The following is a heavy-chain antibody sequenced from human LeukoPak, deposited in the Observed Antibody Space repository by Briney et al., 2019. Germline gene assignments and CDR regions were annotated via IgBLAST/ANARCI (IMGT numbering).Heavy chain of an antibody. CDR1: GFTFSSYG. CDR2: IRYDGSNK. V-gene: IGHV3-30*02. D-gene: IGHD1-1*01. J-gene: IGHJ4*02. CDR3: AKYTPDNDGVDY. Sequence: GGSLRLSCAASGFTFSSYGMHWVRQAPGKGLEWVAFIRYDGSNKYYADSVKGRFTISRDNSKNTLYLQMNSLRAEDTAVYYCAKYTPDNDGVDYWGQGTLVTVSS.